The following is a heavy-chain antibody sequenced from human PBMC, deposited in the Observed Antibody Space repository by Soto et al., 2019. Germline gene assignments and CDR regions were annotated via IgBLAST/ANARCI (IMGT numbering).Heavy chain of an antibody. CDR2: IIPIFGTA. D-gene: IGHD2-2*01. V-gene: IGHV1-69*01. CDR3: SRMMGSTSYYYGMDV. J-gene: IGHJ6*02. CDR1: GGTFSSYA. Sequence: QVQLVQSGAEVKKPGSSVKVSCKASGGTFSSYAISWVRHAPGQGLEWMGGIIPIFGTANYAQKFQGRVTITADEYTSTGYMELSSRRSEDTAVYYCSRMMGSTSYYYGMDVWGQGTTVTVSS.